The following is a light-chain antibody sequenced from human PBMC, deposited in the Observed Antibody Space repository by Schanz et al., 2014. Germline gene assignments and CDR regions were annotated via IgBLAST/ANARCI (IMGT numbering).Light chain of an antibody. CDR2: EAT. V-gene: IGLV2-11*01. Sequence: QSALTQPRSVSGSLGQSVTISCTGASSDVGAYNYVSWYQQHPGKAPKLMIYEATKRPSGVSNRFSGSKSGNTASLTISGLQAEDEADFYCCSYAGSSTSFGTGTKLTVL. CDR1: SSDVGAYNY. CDR3: CSYAGSSTS. J-gene: IGLJ1*01.